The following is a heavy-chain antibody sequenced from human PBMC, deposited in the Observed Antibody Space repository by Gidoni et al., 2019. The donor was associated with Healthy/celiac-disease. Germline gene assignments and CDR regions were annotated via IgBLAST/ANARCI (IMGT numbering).Heavy chain of an antibody. V-gene: IGHV3-33*01. CDR1: GFTFRSYG. J-gene: IGHJ4*02. CDR2: IWYDGSNK. CDR3: ARGLLDIVVVPAAHFDY. Sequence: QVQLVESGGGVVQPGRSLRLSCPASGFTFRSYGMHWVRPAPGKGLEWVAVIWYDGSNKYYADSVKGRFTISRDNSKNTLYLQMNSLRAEDTAVYYCARGLLDIVVVPAAHFDYWGQGTLVTVSS. D-gene: IGHD2-2*01.